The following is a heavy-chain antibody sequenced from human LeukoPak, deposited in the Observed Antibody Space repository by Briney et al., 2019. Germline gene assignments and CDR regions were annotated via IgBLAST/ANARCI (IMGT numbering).Heavy chain of an antibody. J-gene: IGHJ4*02. Sequence: SETLSLTCTVSGGSISSYYWSWIRQPPGKGLEWIGYIYYSGSTNYNPSLKSRVTISVDTSKNQFSLKLSSVTAADTAVYYCARDSPGGNSPLGEFDYWGQGTLVTVSS. CDR2: IYYSGST. CDR3: ARDSPGGNSPLGEFDY. D-gene: IGHD4-23*01. V-gene: IGHV4-59*01. CDR1: GGSISSYY.